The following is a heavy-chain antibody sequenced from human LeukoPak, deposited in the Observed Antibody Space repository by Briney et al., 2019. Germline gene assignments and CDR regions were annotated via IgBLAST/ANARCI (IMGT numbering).Heavy chain of an antibody. Sequence: PSQTLSLTCAISGGSVSSNSAAWNWIRQSPSRGLEWLGRTYYRSKWYNDYAVSVKSRITINPDTSKNQFSLQLNSVTPEDTAVYYCARSPLAHYVYWFDPWGQGTLVTVSS. V-gene: IGHV6-1*01. CDR2: TYYRSKWYN. CDR1: GGSVSSNSAA. CDR3: ARSPLAHYVYWFDP. J-gene: IGHJ5*02. D-gene: IGHD3-10*02.